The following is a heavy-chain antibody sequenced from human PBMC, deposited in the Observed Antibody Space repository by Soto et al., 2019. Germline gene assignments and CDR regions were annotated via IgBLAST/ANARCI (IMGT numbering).Heavy chain of an antibody. Sequence: SCKVSGYTLTELSMHWVRQAPGKGLAWVAGISYVGNDKYYADSVRGRFTISRHKAKNTLFLQMNSLTTEDTAVYYCANFGAQMAPFFDDSWGEEPLV. CDR2: ISYVGNDK. J-gene: IGHJ5*02. CDR3: ANFGAQMAPFFDDS. D-gene: IGHD3-16*01. V-gene: IGHV3-30*18. CDR1: GYTLTELS.